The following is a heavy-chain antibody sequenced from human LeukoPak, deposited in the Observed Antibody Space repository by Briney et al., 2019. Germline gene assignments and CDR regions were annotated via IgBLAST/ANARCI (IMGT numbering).Heavy chain of an antibody. J-gene: IGHJ4*02. Sequence: GGSLRLSCSASGFTFSSYGMHWVRQAPEKGLGYVSGISSNGGSTYYADSVKGRFTISRDNSKNTLYLQMSSLRAEDTAVYYCVRVDYGYDYWGQGILVTVSS. CDR2: ISSNGGST. D-gene: IGHD3-10*01. CDR1: GFTFSSYG. V-gene: IGHV3-64D*06. CDR3: VRVDYGYDY.